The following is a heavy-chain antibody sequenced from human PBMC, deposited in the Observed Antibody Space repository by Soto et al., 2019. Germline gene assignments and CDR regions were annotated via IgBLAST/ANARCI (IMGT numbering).Heavy chain of an antibody. CDR1: GYSFTNYY. Sequence: ASVKVSCKASGYSFTNYYMHWVRQAPGQGLEWMGDINPSDGTTRYAEKFQGRLTMTRDTSTSTVYMELTSLRSEDTAVFYCARLLFTCGGDCELDYWGQGTLVTVSS. J-gene: IGHJ4*02. V-gene: IGHV1-46*01. D-gene: IGHD2-21*01. CDR3: ARLLFTCGGDCELDY. CDR2: INPSDGTT.